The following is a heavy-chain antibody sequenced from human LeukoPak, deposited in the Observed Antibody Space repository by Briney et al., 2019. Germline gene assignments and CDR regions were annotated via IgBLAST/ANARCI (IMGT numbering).Heavy chain of an antibody. CDR2: INPDSGGT. CDR3: ARDRIYYGSGTDAFDI. CDR1: GYTFTGYY. D-gene: IGHD3-10*01. J-gene: IGHJ3*02. Sequence: GASVKVSCKASGYTFTGYYMHWVRQAPGQGLEWRGWINPDSGGTNYAQKFQGRVTMTRDTSISTAYMELSRLKSDDAAMFYCARDRIYYGSGTDAFDIWGQGTMVTVSS. V-gene: IGHV1-2*02.